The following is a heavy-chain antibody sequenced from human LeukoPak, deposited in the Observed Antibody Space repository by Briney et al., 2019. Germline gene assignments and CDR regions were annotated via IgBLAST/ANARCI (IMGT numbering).Heavy chain of an antibody. V-gene: IGHV4-39*06. CDR1: GGSLNSFSHY. CDR2: IFSSGST. Sequence: SETLSLICSVPGGSLNSFSHYWAWIRQPPGKGLEWIGCIFSSGSTYYNPSLQSRVTFSLDKSNIHFALKLTSLTAADTAVYYCARGLAHGGIANWFDPWGQGTLVTVSS. CDR3: ARGLAHGGIANWFDP. D-gene: IGHD2-21*01. J-gene: IGHJ5*02.